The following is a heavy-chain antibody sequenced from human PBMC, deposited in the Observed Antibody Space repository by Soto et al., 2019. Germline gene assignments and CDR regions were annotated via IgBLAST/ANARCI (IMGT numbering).Heavy chain of an antibody. CDR2: ISSTGRTI. D-gene: IGHD6-19*01. CDR1: GFTFSNYY. V-gene: IGHV3-11*01. Sequence: GGSLRLSCGASGFTFSNYYMGWIRQAPGKGLEWVSYISSTGRTIYYADSVKGRFTVPRDNAQNPLSLKLNSLRVEDTAVYYCARSYSSGWEFDYWGQGTQVTVSS. J-gene: IGHJ4*02. CDR3: ARSYSSGWEFDY.